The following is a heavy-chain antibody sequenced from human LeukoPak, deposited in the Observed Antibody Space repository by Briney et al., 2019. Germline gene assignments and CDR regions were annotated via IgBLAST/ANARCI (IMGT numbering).Heavy chain of an antibody. D-gene: IGHD3-10*01. V-gene: IGHV3-30*18. CDR2: ISYDGSNK. CDR3: AKDQYYYGSGSYSHYFDY. Sequence: PGGSLRLSCAASGFTFSSYGMHGVRQAPGKGLEGVAVISYDGSNKYYADSVKGRFTISRDNSKNTLYLQMNSLRAEDTAVYYCAKDQYYYGSGSYSHYFDYWGQGTLVTVSS. CDR1: GFTFSSYG. J-gene: IGHJ4*02.